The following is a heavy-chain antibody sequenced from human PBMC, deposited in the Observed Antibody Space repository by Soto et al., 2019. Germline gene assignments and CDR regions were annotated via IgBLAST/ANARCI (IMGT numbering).Heavy chain of an antibody. J-gene: IGHJ5*02. CDR2: FDPEDGET. CDR1: GYTLTELS. V-gene: IGHV1-24*01. D-gene: IGHD5-12*01. CDR3: ATYTQRWLQLQHNWFDP. Sequence: GASVKVSCKVSGYTLTELSMHWVRQAPGKGLEWMGGFDPEDGETIYAQKFQGRVTMTEDTSTDTAYMELSSLRSEDTAVYYCATYTQRWLQLQHNWFDPWGQGTLVTVSS.